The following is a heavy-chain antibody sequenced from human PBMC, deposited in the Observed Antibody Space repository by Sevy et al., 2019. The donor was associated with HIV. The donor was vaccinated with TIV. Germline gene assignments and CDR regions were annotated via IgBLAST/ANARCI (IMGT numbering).Heavy chain of an antibody. D-gene: IGHD6-6*01. CDR1: GGSISSSSYY. V-gene: IGHV4-39*01. CDR3: ARPSFVFKDFDY. J-gene: IGHJ4*02. Sequence: SETLSLTCTVSGGSISSSSYYWGWIRQPPGKGLEWIGSIYYSGSTYYNPSLKSRVTISVDTSKNQFALKLSSVTAADTAGYYCARPSFVFKDFDYWGQGTLVTVSS. CDR2: IYYSGST.